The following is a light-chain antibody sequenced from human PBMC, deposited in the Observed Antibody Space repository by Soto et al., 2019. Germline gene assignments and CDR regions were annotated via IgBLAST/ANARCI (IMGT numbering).Light chain of an antibody. CDR2: YDS. CDR3: QVWDIMTDNYV. CDR1: NIGNKR. Sequence: SYELTQSPSASVAPEKTATITCGGNNIGNKRVHWYRQKPGQAPVLLISYDSDRPSGNPERFSGSNSGNTATLTISRVEAGDEADYYCQVWDIMTDNYVFGSGTKLTVL. J-gene: IGLJ1*01. V-gene: IGLV3-21*04.